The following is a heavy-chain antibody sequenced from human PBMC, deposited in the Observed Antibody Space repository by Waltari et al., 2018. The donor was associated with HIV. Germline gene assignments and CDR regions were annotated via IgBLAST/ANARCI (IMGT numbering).Heavy chain of an antibody. Sequence: QLQLQESGPGLVKPSETLSPTCTVSGGSISSSNYYWGWIRQPPGKGLEWIGSIYYSGSTYYNPSLKSRVTISVDTSKNQFSLKLSSVTAADTAVYYCARHRRNDIGDYWGQGTLVTVSS. CDR3: ARHRRNDIGDY. V-gene: IGHV4-39*01. CDR1: GGSISSSNYY. CDR2: IYYSGST. J-gene: IGHJ4*02. D-gene: IGHD3-9*01.